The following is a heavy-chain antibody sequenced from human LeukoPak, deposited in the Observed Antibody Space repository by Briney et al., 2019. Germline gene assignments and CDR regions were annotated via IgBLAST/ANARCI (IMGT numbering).Heavy chain of an antibody. CDR3: ARGHHVVVPAATKWGNY. CDR1: RGTFSSYA. Sequence: SVKVSCKASRGTFSSYAISWVRQAPGQGLEWMGGIIPIFGTANYAQKFQGRVTITADESTSTAYMELSRLRSDDTAVYYCARGHHVVVPAATKWGNYWGQGTLVTVSS. D-gene: IGHD2-2*01. CDR2: IIPIFGTA. J-gene: IGHJ4*02. V-gene: IGHV1-69*13.